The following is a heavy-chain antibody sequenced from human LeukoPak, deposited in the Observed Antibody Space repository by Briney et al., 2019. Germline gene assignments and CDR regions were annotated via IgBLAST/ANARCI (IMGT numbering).Heavy chain of an antibody. D-gene: IGHD6-13*01. CDR3: ARVVGSSWINY. CDR1: GGSFSGYY. V-gene: IGHV4-34*01. Sequence: SETLSLTCAVYGGSFSGYYWSWIRQPPGKGLEWIGEINHSGSTNYNPSLKSRVTISVDTSKNQFSLKLSSVTAADTAVYYCARVVGSSWINYWGQGTQVTVSS. J-gene: IGHJ4*02. CDR2: INHSGST.